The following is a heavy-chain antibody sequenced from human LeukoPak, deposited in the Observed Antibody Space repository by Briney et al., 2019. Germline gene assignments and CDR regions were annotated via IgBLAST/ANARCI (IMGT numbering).Heavy chain of an antibody. Sequence: PSETLSLTCAVYGGSFSGYYWSWIRQPPGKGLEWIGEINHSGSTNYNPSLKSRVTISVDTSKNQFSLKLSSVTAADTAVYYCARGVAAAGKWGQGTLVTVSS. J-gene: IGHJ4*02. CDR3: ARGVAAAGK. CDR2: INHSGST. V-gene: IGHV4-34*01. D-gene: IGHD6-13*01. CDR1: GGSFSGYY.